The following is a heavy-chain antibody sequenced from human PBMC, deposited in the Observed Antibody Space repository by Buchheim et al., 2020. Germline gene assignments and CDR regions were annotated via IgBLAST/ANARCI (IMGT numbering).Heavy chain of an antibody. V-gene: IGHV4-34*12. Sequence: QVQLQQWGAGLLKPSETLSLTCGVYGGSFSGYYWSWIRQSPGKGLEWIGELIDSGSTTYNPSLKSRVRISVDTSKNHLSLRLTSVTAADTAVYYCAREASYCSGGRCYGGYFQYWGQGTL. J-gene: IGHJ1*01. D-gene: IGHD2-15*01. CDR1: GGSFSGYY. CDR2: LIDSGST. CDR3: AREASYCSGGRCYGGYFQY.